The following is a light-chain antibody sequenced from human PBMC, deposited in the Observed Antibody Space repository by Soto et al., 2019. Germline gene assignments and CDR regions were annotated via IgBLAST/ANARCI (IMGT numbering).Light chain of an antibody. CDR3: QKLSRYPLT. CDR1: QAISNY. J-gene: IGKJ4*01. Sequence: DIQMTQSPSFLSASVGDRVTLPCRASQAISNYLNWYQQKPGKAPDLLIYSASTLQSGVPSRFSGSGSETELSLTIRALQPEDFATYYCQKLSRYPLTCGGGTKVDIK. V-gene: IGKV1-9*01. CDR2: SAS.